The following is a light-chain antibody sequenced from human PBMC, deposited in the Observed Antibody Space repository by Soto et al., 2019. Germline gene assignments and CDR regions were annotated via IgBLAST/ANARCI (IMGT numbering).Light chain of an antibody. Sequence: EIVMTQSPATLSVSPGERATLSCRASQSVSSNLAWYQQKPGQAPRLLIYGASTRATGIPARFNGSGSGTEFTLTISSLQSEDFAVYYCQQYNNWLITFGQGTRLEIK. J-gene: IGKJ5*01. CDR2: GAS. CDR1: QSVSSN. CDR3: QQYNNWLIT. V-gene: IGKV3-15*01.